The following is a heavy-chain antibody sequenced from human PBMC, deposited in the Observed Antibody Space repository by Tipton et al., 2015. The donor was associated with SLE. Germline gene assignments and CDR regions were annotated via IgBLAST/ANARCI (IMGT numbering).Heavy chain of an antibody. V-gene: IGHV4-34*01. CDR3: ARVYYPQGAFDI. CDR1: GGSFSGYY. Sequence: GLVKPSETLSLTCAVYGGSFSGYYWSWIRQPPGKGLEWIGEINHSGSTNYNPSLKSRVTISVDTSKNQFSLNLSSVTAADTAAYYCARVYYPQGAFDIWGQGTMVTVSS. D-gene: IGHD3-10*01. J-gene: IGHJ3*02. CDR2: INHSGST.